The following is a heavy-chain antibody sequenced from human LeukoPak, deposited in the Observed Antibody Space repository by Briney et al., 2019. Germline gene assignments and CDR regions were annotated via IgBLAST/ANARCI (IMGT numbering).Heavy chain of an antibody. CDR2: ISAYNGNT. CDR1: GYTFTSYG. CDR3: ARIVVVPAALATFGAFDI. D-gene: IGHD2-2*01. V-gene: IGHV1-18*01. Sequence: ASVKVSCKASGYTFTSYGISWVRQAPGQGLEWMGWISAYNGNTNYAQKLQGRVTMTTDTSTSTAYMELRSLRSDDTAVYYCARIVVVPAALATFGAFDIWGQGTMVTVSS. J-gene: IGHJ3*02.